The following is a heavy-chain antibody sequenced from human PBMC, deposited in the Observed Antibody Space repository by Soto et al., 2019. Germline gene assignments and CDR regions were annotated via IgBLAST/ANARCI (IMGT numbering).Heavy chain of an antibody. Sequence: EVQLVESGGGLIQPGGSLKLSCAASGFTVGNNYMSWVRQAPGKGLEWASLIYSTGTTKYADSVKGGFTVSRDNAKNTLYLQMNSLRAEDTAVYYCAKDGRGSGSHYNSFGYWGQGTLVTVSS. CDR1: GFTVGNNY. CDR3: AKDGRGSGSHYNSFGY. V-gene: IGHV3-53*01. D-gene: IGHD3-10*01. CDR2: IYSTGTT. J-gene: IGHJ4*02.